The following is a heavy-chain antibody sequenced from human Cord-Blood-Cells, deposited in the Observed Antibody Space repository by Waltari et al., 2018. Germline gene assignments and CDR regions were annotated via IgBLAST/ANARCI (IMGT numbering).Heavy chain of an antibody. V-gene: IGHV3-48*03. CDR1: GFTFSSYE. D-gene: IGHD3-10*01. CDR3: ARDGGSGSSIIPY. J-gene: IGHJ4*02. Sequence: EVQLVESGGGLVQPGGSLRLSCAASGFTFSSYEMNWVRQAPGKGLGWVSYFSSSGSTIYYADSVKGRFTISRDNAKNSLYLQMNSLRAEDTAVYYCARDGGSGSSIIPYWGQGTLVTVSS. CDR2: FSSSGSTI.